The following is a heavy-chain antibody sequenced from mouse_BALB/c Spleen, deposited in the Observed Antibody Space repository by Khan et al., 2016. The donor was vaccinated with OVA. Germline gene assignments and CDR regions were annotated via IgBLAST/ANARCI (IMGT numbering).Heavy chain of an antibody. CDR3: TRGPFYFGFTYFDF. D-gene: IGHD1-1*01. CDR2: ISSGGNT. V-gene: IGHV5-6-5*01. Sequence: EVELVESGGDLVKPGESLKLSCAASGFTFSSYVMSWVRQTPEKRLEWVASISSGGNTYYADSLKGRFTISRDDARNILYLQMSSLRSEDTAMYYCTRGPFYFGFTYFDFWGQGTTLTVSS. J-gene: IGHJ2*01. CDR1: GFTFSSYV.